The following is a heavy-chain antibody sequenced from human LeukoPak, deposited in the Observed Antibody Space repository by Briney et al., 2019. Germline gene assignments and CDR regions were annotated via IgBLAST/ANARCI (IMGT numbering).Heavy chain of an antibody. CDR3: ARSEMPNDAFDI. J-gene: IGHJ3*02. CDR1: GYSFSNYG. Sequence: ASVKVSCKASGYSFSNYGLSWVRQAPGQGLEWMGWINPKKGNTNYAQKFQDRVTMTRDTSTSTAYMELRSLRSDETAVYFCARSEMPNDAFDIWGQGTMVTVSS. V-gene: IGHV1-18*01. CDR2: INPKKGNT. D-gene: IGHD2-2*01.